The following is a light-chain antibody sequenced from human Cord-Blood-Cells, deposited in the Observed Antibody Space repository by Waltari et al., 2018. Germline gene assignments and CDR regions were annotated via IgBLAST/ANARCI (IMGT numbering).Light chain of an antibody. CDR2: DAS. V-gene: IGKV3-11*01. J-gene: IGKJ2*01. CDR1: QSVSSY. CDR3: QQRSNWRLYT. Sequence: ELVLTQSPVTLSLSPGERATVPCRASQSVSSYLAWYQQKPGQAPRLLIYDASNRATGIPARFSGSGSGTDFTLTISSLEPEDFAVYYCQQRSNWRLYTFGQGTKLEIK.